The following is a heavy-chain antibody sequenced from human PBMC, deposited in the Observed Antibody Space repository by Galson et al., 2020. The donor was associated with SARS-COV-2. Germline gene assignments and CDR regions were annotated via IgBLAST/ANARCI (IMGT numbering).Heavy chain of an antibody. V-gene: IGHV4-59*01. CDR3: ARAVSYDAGGSVHCYFDR. Sequence: SETLSLTCSVSGDSIKSYFWSWLRQPPGRGLEFLGYVYYSGGTHYNPYLKSRLSITVDRSKSHFSLRLNAVTAADTDMYYCARAVSYDAGGSVHCYFDRWGRGTLVTVSS. J-gene: IGHJ2*01. D-gene: IGHD3-16*01. CDR2: VYYSGGT. CDR1: GDSIKSYF.